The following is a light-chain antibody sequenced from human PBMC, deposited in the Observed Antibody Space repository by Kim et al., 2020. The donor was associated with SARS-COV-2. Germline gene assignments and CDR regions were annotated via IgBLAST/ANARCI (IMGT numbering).Light chain of an antibody. V-gene: IGLV4-69*01. CDR2: VNSDGSH. CDR1: SGHSSYS. CDR3: QTWGTGIRV. J-gene: IGLJ3*02. Sequence: QLVLTQSPSASASLGASVELTCILSSGHSSYSIAWHQQLPEKGPRYLMKVNSDGSHTNGDGIPDRFSGSSSGAERYLIISSLQSEDEADYYCQTWGTGIRVFGGGTKLTVL.